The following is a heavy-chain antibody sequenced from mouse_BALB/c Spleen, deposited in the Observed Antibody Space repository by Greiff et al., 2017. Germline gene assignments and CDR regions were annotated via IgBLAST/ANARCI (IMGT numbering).Heavy chain of an antibody. CDR2: INPYNDGT. CDR3: AYRYDSRYYAMDY. Sequence: QLQESGPELVKPGASVKMSCKASGYTFTSYVMHWVKQKPGQGLEWIGYINPYNDGTKYNEKFKGKATLTSDKSSSTAYMELSSLTSEDSAVYYCAYRYDSRYYAMDYWGQGTSVTVSS. D-gene: IGHD2-14*01. CDR1: GYTFTSYV. J-gene: IGHJ4*01. V-gene: IGHV1-14*01.